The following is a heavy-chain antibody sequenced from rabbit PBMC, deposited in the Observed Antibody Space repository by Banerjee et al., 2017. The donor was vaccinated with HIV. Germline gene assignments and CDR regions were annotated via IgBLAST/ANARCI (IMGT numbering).Heavy chain of an antibody. V-gene: IGHV1S45*01. CDR2: IYTGSSGFP. CDR1: GFSFSSYYY. Sequence: QEQLEESGGDLVKPEGSLTLTCTASGFSFSSYYYMCWVRQAPGKGLEWIACIYTGSSGFPYYASWAKGRFTISKTSSTTVTLQMTSLTAADTATYFCARIGDAGYAGYGLIPYYFNLWGQGTLVTVS. J-gene: IGHJ4*01. D-gene: IGHD7-1*01. CDR3: ARIGDAGYAGYGLIPYYFNL.